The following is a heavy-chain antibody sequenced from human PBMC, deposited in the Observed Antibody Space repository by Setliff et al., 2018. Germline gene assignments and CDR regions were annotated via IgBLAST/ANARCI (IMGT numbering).Heavy chain of an antibody. CDR2: IYHGGDT. CDR1: GGSINSGVYY. J-gene: IGHJ4*02. CDR3: ARTGTYRYFDY. D-gene: IGHD1-1*01. V-gene: IGHV4-39*01. Sequence: TSETLSLTCTVSGGSINSGVYYWGWIRQPPGKGLEWIGRIYHGGDTYYNASLKSRLTISVDTSKNQFSLKLRSVTAADTAVYYCARTGTYRYFDYWGQGALGTV.